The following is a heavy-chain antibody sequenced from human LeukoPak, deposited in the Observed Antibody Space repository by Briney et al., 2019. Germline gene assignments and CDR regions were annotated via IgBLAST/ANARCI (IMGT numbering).Heavy chain of an antibody. Sequence: GGSLRLSCAASGFTFSSYEMNWVRQAPGKGLEWVSSISSSSSYIYYADSVKGRFTISRDNAKNSLYLQMNSLRAEDTAVYYCARTIAGDIVVVVAAAPPYDAFDIWGQGTMVTVSS. CDR1: GFTFSSYE. D-gene: IGHD2-15*01. CDR2: ISSSSSYI. V-gene: IGHV3-21*01. J-gene: IGHJ3*02. CDR3: ARTIAGDIVVVVAAAPPYDAFDI.